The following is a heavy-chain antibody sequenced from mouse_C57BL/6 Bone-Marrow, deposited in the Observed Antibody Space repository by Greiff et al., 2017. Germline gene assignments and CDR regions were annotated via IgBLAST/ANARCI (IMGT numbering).Heavy chain of an antibody. Sequence: VQLQQSGPELVKPGASVKISCKASGYAFSSSWMNWVKQRPGKGLEWIGRIYPGDGDTNYNGKFKGKATLTADKSSSTAYMQLSSLTSEDSAVYFCARSPTTVVADYYAMDYWGQGTSVTVSS. J-gene: IGHJ4*01. CDR3: ARSPTTVVADYYAMDY. D-gene: IGHD1-1*01. CDR2: IYPGDGDT. CDR1: GYAFSSSW. V-gene: IGHV1-82*01.